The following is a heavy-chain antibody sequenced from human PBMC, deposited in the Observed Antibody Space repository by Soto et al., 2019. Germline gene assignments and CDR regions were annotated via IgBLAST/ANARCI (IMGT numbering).Heavy chain of an antibody. V-gene: IGHV4-59*01. J-gene: IGHJ4*02. Sequence: PSETLSLTCTVSGGSISSYYWSWIRQPPGKGLEWIGYIYYSGSTNYHPSLKSRVTISVDTSKNQFSLKLSSVTAADTAVYYCARGNPSGYDFDYWGQGTLVTVSS. CDR3: ARGNPSGYDFDY. CDR2: IYYSGST. D-gene: IGHD5-12*01. CDR1: GGSISSYY.